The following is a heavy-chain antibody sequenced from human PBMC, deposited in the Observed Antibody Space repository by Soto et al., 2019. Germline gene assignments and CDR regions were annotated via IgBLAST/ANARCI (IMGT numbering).Heavy chain of an antibody. Sequence: GASVKVSCKASGYTFTSYAMHWVRQAPGQRLEWMGWINAGNGNTKYSQKFQGRVTITRDTSASTAYMELSSLRSEDTAVYYCARSRGSRDIVVVPAAKGGRYYYDSSGYLDYWGQGTLVTVS. D-gene: IGHD2-2*01. CDR3: ARSRGSRDIVVVPAAKGGRYYYDSSGYLDY. CDR2: INAGNGNT. CDR1: GYTFTSYA. V-gene: IGHV1-3*01. J-gene: IGHJ4*02.